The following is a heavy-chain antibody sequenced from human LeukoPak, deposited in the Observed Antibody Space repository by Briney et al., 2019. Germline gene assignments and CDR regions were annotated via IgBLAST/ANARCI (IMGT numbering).Heavy chain of an antibody. D-gene: IGHD3-22*01. CDR3: ARGSSGYYVDNWFDP. V-gene: IGHV4-59*06. CDR2: IYYSGST. J-gene: IGHJ5*02. Sequence: SETLSLTCTVSGGSISSYYWSWIRQHPGKGLEWIGYIYYSGSTYYNPSLKSRVTISVDTSKNQFSLKLSSVTAADTAVYYCARGSSGYYVDNWFDPWGQGTLVTVSS. CDR1: GGSISSYY.